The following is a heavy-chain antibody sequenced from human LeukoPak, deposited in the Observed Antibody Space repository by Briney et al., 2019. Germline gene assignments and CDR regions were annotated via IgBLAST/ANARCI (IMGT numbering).Heavy chain of an antibody. CDR2: ISASGGTT. V-gene: IGHV3-23*01. J-gene: IGHJ4*02. Sequence: GGSLRLSCAASGFTFSSFAMSWVRQAPGKGLEWVSSISASGGTTNYADSVKGRFTISRDNSKNTLYLQMNSLRAEDTAVYYCAKDGRGSHSSGSNFDSWGQGTLVTVSS. D-gene: IGHD6-19*01. CDR1: GFTFSSFA. CDR3: AKDGRGSHSSGSNFDS.